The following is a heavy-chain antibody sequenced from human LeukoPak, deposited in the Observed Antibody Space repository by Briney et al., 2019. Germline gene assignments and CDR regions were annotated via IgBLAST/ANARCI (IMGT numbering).Heavy chain of an antibody. CDR2: INPSGGGT. J-gene: IGHJ1*01. Sequence: ASVKVSCKATGYTFTGYYMHWVRQAPGQALEWMGIINPSGGGTTYAQKFQGRVTMTRDTSTSTVYMELSSLRSEDTAVYYCARTVGAKTPYFQHWGQGTLVTVSS. D-gene: IGHD1-26*01. CDR3: ARTVGAKTPYFQH. CDR1: GYTFTGYY. V-gene: IGHV1-46*03.